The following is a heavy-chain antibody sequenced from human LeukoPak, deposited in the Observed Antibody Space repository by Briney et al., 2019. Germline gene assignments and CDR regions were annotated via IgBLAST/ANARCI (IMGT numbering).Heavy chain of an antibody. CDR1: GYTFTSYY. Sequence: ASVKVSCKASGYTFTSYYMHWVRQAPGQGLEWMGIINPSGGSTSYAQKFQGRVTMTRDTSTSTVYMELSSLRSEDTAVYSCAREGIIGLRTRHWYFVLWGRGTLVTVSS. J-gene: IGHJ2*01. CDR2: INPSGGST. CDR3: AREGIIGLRTRHWYFVL. V-gene: IGHV1-46*01. D-gene: IGHD2/OR15-2a*01.